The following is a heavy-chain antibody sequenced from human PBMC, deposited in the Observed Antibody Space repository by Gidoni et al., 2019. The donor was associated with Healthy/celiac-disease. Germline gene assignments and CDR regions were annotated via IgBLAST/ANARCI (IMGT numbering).Heavy chain of an antibody. CDR1: GFTFSSYA. CDR3: AKMRQHLPRLPSWFDP. J-gene: IGHJ5*02. V-gene: IGHV3-23*01. CDR2: SSGSGGST. D-gene: IGHD6-13*01. Sequence: EVQLFASGGGLAQPGGSLRLSCAASGFTFSSYALSWVRQAPGKGLEWVSASSGSGGSTYYADSVKGRFTISRDNSKNTLYLQMNSLRAKDTAVYYCAKMRQHLPRLPSWFDPWGQGTLVTVSS.